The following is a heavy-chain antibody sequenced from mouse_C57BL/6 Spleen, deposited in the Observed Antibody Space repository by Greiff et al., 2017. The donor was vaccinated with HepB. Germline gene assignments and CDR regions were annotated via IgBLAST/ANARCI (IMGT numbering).Heavy chain of an antibody. CDR1: GFTFSSYA. CDR3: ARYDYDAYYFDY. Sequence: DVMLVESGGGLVKPGGSLKLSCAASGFTFSSYAMSWVRQTPEKRLEWVATISDGGSYTYYPDNVKGRFTISRDNAKNNLYLQMSHLKSEDTAMYYCARYDYDAYYFDYWGQGTTLTVSS. D-gene: IGHD2-4*01. J-gene: IGHJ2*01. V-gene: IGHV5-4*03. CDR2: ISDGGSYT.